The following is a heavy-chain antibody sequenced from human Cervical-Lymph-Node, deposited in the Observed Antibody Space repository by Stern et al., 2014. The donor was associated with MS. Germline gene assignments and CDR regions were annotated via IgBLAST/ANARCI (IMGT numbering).Heavy chain of an antibody. CDR3: ARDGSLSFDY. Sequence: VQLLESGAEVKKPGASVKVSCKASGYTFTGYYMRWVRQAPGQGLEWMGRIKPNCGGTKYAQKFQGRDTINRDTSRSTASMELSRLRSDDTAVYYCARDGSLSFDYWGQGTLVTVSS. CDR1: GYTFTGYY. J-gene: IGHJ4*02. V-gene: IGHV1-2*06. CDR2: IKPNCGGT. D-gene: IGHD1-26*01.